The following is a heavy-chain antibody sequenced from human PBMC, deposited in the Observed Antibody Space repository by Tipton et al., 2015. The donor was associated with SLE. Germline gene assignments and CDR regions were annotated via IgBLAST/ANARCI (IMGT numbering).Heavy chain of an antibody. CDR1: GFTVSSNY. Sequence: SLRLSCAASGFTVSSNYMSWVRQAPGKGLEWVSVIYSGGSTYYADSVKGRFTISRDNSKNTLYLQTNSLRAEDTAVYYCARDLCGYSSAGGDWGQGTLVTVSS. D-gene: IGHD6-25*01. CDR3: ARDLCGYSSAGGD. V-gene: IGHV3-53*01. J-gene: IGHJ4*02. CDR2: IYSGGST.